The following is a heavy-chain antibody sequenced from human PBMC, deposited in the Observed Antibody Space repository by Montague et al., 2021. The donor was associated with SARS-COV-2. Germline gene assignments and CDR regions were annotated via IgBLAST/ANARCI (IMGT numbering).Heavy chain of an antibody. CDR2: IYYSGST. CDR1: GGSISSYY. J-gene: IGHJ4*02. CDR3: ARDQGRWLQPGVYFDY. V-gene: IGHV4-59*01. Sequence: SETLSLTCTVSGGSISSYYWSWIRQPLGKGLEWIGYIYYSGSTNXNPSLKSRVTISVDTSKNQFSLKLSSVTAADTAVYYCARDQGRWLQPGVYFDYWGQGTLVTVSS. D-gene: IGHD5-24*01.